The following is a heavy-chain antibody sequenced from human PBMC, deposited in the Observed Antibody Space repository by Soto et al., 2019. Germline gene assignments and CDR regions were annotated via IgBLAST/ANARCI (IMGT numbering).Heavy chain of an antibody. CDR1: GCSISMSY. V-gene: IGHV4-4*07. J-gene: IGHJ4*02. CDR3: ARACSSTSCYDVFAY. D-gene: IGHD2-2*01. CDR2: IYASGST. Sequence: ASQTLSLTCTFSGCSISMSYWSWLRQTAGKGLEWIGRIYASGSTNYNPSLKSRVTMSVDTSKNQFSLKLRSVTAADTAVYYCARACSSTSCYDVFAYWGQGTLVTVSS.